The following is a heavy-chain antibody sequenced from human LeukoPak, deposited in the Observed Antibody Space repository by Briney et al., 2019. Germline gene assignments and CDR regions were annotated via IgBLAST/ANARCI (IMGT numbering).Heavy chain of an antibody. CDR2: ISGSGGST. J-gene: IGHJ4*02. CDR3: ARNSNYGYYFDY. Sequence: GGSLRLSCAASGFTFSSYAMSWDRQAPGKGLEWVSAISGSGGSTYYADSVKGRFTISRDNSKNTLYLQMNSLRAEDTAVYYCARNSNYGYYFDYWGQGTLVTVSS. CDR1: GFTFSSYA. V-gene: IGHV3-23*01. D-gene: IGHD4-11*01.